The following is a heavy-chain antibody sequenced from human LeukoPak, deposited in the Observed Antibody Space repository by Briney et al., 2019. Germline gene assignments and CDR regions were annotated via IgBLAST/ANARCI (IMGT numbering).Heavy chain of an antibody. CDR3: AGLVGRYSSGLYYYYFDY. J-gene: IGHJ4*02. CDR1: GDSINSLDL. V-gene: IGHV4-4*02. D-gene: IGHD3-22*01. Sequence: PSETLSLTCTVSGDSINSLDLWSWVRQPPGKGLEWIGEMYLSGTTHSNPSVKSRVTISIDKSKNQFFLNLSSVTAADTAVYYCAGLVGRYSSGLYYYYFDYWGQGTLVTVST. CDR2: MYLSGTT.